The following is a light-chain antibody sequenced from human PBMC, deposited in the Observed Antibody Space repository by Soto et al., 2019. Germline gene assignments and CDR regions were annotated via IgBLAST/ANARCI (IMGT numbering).Light chain of an antibody. CDR1: QTFSSW. V-gene: IGKV1-12*01. CDR2: AAS. CDR3: QQANSFPLS. Sequence: DIQLTQSPSSVSASVGDRVTLTCRANQTFSSWLAWYQHKPGKAPKPLIYAASTLQSGVPSRFSGGGSGTYFTLTISGLQPEDFATYYCQQANSFPLSVGGGTKVDSK. J-gene: IGKJ4*01.